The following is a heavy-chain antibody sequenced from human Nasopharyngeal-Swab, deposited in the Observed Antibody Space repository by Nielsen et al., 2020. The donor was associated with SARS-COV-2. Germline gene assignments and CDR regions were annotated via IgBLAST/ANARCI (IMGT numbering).Heavy chain of an antibody. D-gene: IGHD6-6*01. V-gene: IGHV1-2*02. CDR2: INPNSGGT. CDR3: ASWGSSSGAFDY. J-gene: IGHJ4*02. Sequence: WVRQAPGQGLEWMGWINPNSGGTNYAQKFQGRVTMTRDTSISTAYMELSRLRSDDTAVYYCASWGSSSGAFDYWGQGTLVTVSS.